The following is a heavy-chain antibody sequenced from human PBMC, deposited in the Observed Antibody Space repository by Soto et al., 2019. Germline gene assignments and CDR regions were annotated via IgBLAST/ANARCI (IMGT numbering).Heavy chain of an antibody. CDR3: ARDLRLRRMVRGDPFLNWFDP. Sequence: SETLSLTCTVSGGSISSYYWSWIRQPPGKGLEWIGYIYYSGSTNYNPSLKSRVTISVDTSKNQFSLKLSSLTAADTAVYYCARDLRLRRMVRGDPFLNWFDPWGQGTLVTVSS. J-gene: IGHJ5*02. CDR1: GGSISSYY. V-gene: IGHV4-59*01. D-gene: IGHD3-10*01. CDR2: IYYSGST.